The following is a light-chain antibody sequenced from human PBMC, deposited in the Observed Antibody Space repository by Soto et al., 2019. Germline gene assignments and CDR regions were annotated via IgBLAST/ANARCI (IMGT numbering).Light chain of an antibody. J-gene: IGKJ4*01. CDR2: GAS. V-gene: IGKV3-15*01. Sequence: EIVMTQSPATLSVSPGERATFSCRASQSVSSNLAWYQQKPGQAPRLLIYGASTRATGIPARFSGSGSGTEFTLTISSLQSDDFGVYYCRQYNKWPPLTFGGGTKVEIK. CDR1: QSVSSN. CDR3: RQYNKWPPLT.